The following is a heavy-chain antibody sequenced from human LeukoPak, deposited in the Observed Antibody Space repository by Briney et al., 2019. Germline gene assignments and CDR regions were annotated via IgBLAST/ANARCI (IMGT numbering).Heavy chain of an antibody. Sequence: PSETLSLTCNVSGGSISGYHWSWIRQPPGKGLEWLGYIYYSGSSNYNPSLKSRVTISADTSKNQFSLKLSFVTAADTAVYYCARVPRSYYYYYYMDVWGKGTTVTVPS. V-gene: IGHV4-59*01. CDR2: IYYSGSS. J-gene: IGHJ6*03. CDR3: ARVPRSYYYYYYMDV. CDR1: GGSISGYH.